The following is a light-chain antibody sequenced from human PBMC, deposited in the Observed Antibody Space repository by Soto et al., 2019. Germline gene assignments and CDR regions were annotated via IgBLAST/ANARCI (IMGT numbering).Light chain of an antibody. CDR2: GES. V-gene: IGKV3-20*01. J-gene: IGKJ1*01. Sequence: EIVLTQSPGTLSLSPGERATLSCRASQSVSSSYLAWYQQKPGQAPRLLIYGESSRATGIPDRFSGSGSGTEFTLTISSLQSEDFAVYYCQQHNDWPLTFGQGTKV. CDR3: QQHNDWPLT. CDR1: QSVSSSY.